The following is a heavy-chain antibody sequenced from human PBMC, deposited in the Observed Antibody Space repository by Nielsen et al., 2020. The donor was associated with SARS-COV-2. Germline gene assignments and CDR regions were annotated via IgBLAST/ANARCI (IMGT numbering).Heavy chain of an antibody. Sequence: GGSLRLSCIASGFTFSSYAMSWVRQAPGKGLEWVSSVSGSGGGTYYADSVKGRFTISRDNSKNTVSLQMSSLRAEDTATYYCAKDRGIVAAGADYWGQGTLVAVSS. J-gene: IGHJ4*02. CDR2: VSGSGGGT. CDR1: GFTFSSYA. V-gene: IGHV3-23*01. D-gene: IGHD6-13*01. CDR3: AKDRGIVAAGADY.